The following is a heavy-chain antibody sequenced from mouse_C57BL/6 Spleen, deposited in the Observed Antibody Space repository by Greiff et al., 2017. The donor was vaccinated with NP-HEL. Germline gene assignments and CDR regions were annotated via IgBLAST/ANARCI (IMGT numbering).Heavy chain of an antibody. CDR3: TSRVTLAMDY. D-gene: IGHD2-2*01. CDR2: IDPETGGT. CDR1: GYTFTDYE. J-gene: IGHJ4*01. Sequence: QVQLQQSGAELVRPGASVTLSCKASGYTFTDYEMHWVKQTPVHGLEWIGAIDPETGGTAYNQKFKGKAILTADKSSSTAYMELRSLTSEDSAVYYCTSRVTLAMDYWGQGTSVTVSP. V-gene: IGHV1-15*01.